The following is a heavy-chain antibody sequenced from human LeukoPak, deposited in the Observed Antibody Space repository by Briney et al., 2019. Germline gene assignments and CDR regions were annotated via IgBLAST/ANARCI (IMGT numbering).Heavy chain of an antibody. D-gene: IGHD3-22*01. J-gene: IGHJ4*02. CDR2: IYDSGST. CDR3: AKQSISGSSLSYFDY. V-gene: IGHV4-59*01. Sequence: SETLSLTCTVSGGSISSYYWSWIRQPPGKGLEWGGNIYDSGSTNYNPSLKSRVTVSVDTSKNQCSLKLSSVTAADTAVYYCAKQSISGSSLSYFDYWGQGTLVNVSS. CDR1: GGSISSYY.